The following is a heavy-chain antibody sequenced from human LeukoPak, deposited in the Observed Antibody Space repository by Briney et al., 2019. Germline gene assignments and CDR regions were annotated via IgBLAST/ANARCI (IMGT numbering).Heavy chain of an antibody. CDR3: AKVSGYSYGRHFDY. CDR1: GFTFSTYA. J-gene: IGHJ4*02. D-gene: IGHD5-18*01. V-gene: IGHV3-23*01. CDR2: ISGSGGST. Sequence: GGSLRLSCAASGFTFSTYAMSWVRQAPGKGLEWVSAISGSGGSTYYADSVKGRFTISRDNSKNTLYLQMNSLRAEDTAVYYCAKVSGYSYGRHFDYWGQGTLVTVSS.